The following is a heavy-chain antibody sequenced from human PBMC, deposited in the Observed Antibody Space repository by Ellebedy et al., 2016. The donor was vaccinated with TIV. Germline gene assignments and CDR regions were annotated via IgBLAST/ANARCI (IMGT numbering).Heavy chain of an antibody. J-gene: IGHJ4*02. V-gene: IGHV3-74*01. CDR3: AKDLGKGGGSVFDY. D-gene: IGHD6-19*01. CDR1: GFTIRNYW. Sequence: GGSLRLXXAASGFTIRNYWMHWVRQVPGKGLVWVSRINSDGSSTHYAGSVKGRFTISRDNARNTVYLQMNSLRAEDTAVYYCAKDLGKGGGSVFDYWGQGALVTVSS. CDR2: INSDGSST.